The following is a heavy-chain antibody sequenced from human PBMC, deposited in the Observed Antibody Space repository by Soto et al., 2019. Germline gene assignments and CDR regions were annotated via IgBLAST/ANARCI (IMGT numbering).Heavy chain of an antibody. CDR1: GGSISSYY. CDR2: IYYSGST. D-gene: IGHD3-22*01. V-gene: IGHV4-59*01. CDR3: ARGPWDYDSSGYYYGRGGIDY. J-gene: IGHJ4*02. Sequence: SETLSLTCTVSGGSISSYYWSWIRQPPGKGLEWFGYIYYSGSTNYNPSLKSRVTISVATSKNQFSLKLSSVTAADTAVYYCARGPWDYDSSGYYYGRGGIDYWGQGTLVTVSS.